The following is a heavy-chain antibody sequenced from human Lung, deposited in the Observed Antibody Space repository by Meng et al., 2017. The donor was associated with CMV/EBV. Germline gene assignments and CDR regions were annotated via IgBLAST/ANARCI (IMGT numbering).Heavy chain of an antibody. Sequence: QGQLQASGPGLVKPSQTLSLTCTVSGGSIGRGGYYWSWIRQHPGKGLEWIGYIYYTGSTFYNPSLKSRVTISVDTSKNQFSLKLIPATAADTAVYYCAREAGRDGYATPKFDYWGQGTLVTVSS. D-gene: IGHD5-24*01. V-gene: IGHV4-31*03. J-gene: IGHJ4*02. CDR2: IYYTGST. CDR1: GGSIGRGGYY. CDR3: AREAGRDGYATPKFDY.